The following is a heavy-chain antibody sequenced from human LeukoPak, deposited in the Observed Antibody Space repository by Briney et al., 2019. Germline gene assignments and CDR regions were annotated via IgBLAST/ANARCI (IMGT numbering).Heavy chain of an antibody. D-gene: IGHD2-2*01. CDR3: VSFYETY. Sequence: GGSLRLSCAASGFTVGSNYMSWVRQAPGKGLVWVSHINGDGSWTTYADSVKGRFTISKDNAKNTVYLQMNNLRAEDTAVYYCVSFYETYWGRGTLVTVSS. V-gene: IGHV3-74*01. CDR2: INGDGSWT. J-gene: IGHJ4*02. CDR1: GFTVGSNY.